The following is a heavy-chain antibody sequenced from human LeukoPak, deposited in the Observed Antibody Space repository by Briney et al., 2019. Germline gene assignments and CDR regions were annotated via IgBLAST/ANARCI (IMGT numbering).Heavy chain of an antibody. Sequence: SETLSLTCAVYGGSFSGYYWSWIRQPPGKGLEWIGEINHSGSTNYNPSLKSRVTISVDTSKNQFSLKLSSVPAADTAVYYCARGLNKYCSGGSCYSGSWGQGTLVTVSS. CDR3: ARGLNKYCSGGSCYSGS. D-gene: IGHD2-15*01. V-gene: IGHV4-34*01. CDR1: GGSFSGYY. CDR2: INHSGST. J-gene: IGHJ4*02.